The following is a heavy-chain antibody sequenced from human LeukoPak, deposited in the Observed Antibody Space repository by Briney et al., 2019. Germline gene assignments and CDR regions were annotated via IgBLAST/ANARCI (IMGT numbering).Heavy chain of an antibody. J-gene: IGHJ3*02. CDR2: IYSGGST. Sequence: GGSLTLSCAASGFTVSSNYMSWVRQAPGKGLEGVSVIYSGGSTYYADSVKGRFTISRDNSKNTLYLQMNSLRAEDTAVYYCAREISRTGAFDIWGQGTMVTVSS. CDR3: AREISRTGAFDI. CDR1: GFTVSSNY. V-gene: IGHV3-53*05. D-gene: IGHD3-3*02.